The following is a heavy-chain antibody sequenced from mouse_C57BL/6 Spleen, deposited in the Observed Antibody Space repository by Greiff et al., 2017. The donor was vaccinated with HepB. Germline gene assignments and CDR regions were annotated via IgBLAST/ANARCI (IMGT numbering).Heavy chain of an antibody. Sequence: QVQLQQPGAELVKPGASVKMSCKASGYTFTSYWITWVKQRPGQGLEWIGDIYPGSGSTNYNEKFKSKATLTVDTSSSTAYMQLSSLTSEDSAVYSCASTHYYGSSNYFDYWGQGTTLTVSS. V-gene: IGHV1-55*01. CDR2: IYPGSGST. CDR3: ASTHYYGSSNYFDY. CDR1: GYTFTSYW. J-gene: IGHJ2*01. D-gene: IGHD1-1*01.